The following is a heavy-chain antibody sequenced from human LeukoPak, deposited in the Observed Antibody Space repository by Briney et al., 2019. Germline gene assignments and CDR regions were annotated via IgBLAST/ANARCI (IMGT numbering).Heavy chain of an antibody. D-gene: IGHD3-3*01. V-gene: IGHV1-3*01. CDR3: ATWRGDYSGIDRPNAKTYYYYGMDV. CDR2: TNPANFNT. CDR1: GYTFTTYA. Sequence: ASVKVSCKASGYTFTTYAIHWVRQAPGQSLEWMEWTNPANFNTKYSQKFRGRVTITRDTSASTVYMELSSLRSEDTAVYYCATWRGDYSGIDRPNAKTYYYYGMDVWGQGTTVTVSS. J-gene: IGHJ6*02.